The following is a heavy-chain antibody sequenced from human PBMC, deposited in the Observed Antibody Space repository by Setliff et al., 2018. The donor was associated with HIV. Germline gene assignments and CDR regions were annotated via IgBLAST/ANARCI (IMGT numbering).Heavy chain of an antibody. CDR1: GGSISSGGYY. CDR3: AGGGGYGSGSSY. V-gene: IGHV4-31*03. CDR2: IYYSGSA. D-gene: IGHD3-10*01. J-gene: IGHJ4*02. Sequence: SETLSLTCNVSGGSISSGGYYWNWIRQHPGKGLEWIGYIYYSGSAYYNPSLKSRLTISVDTSKNQFSLKLSSVTAADTAVYYCAGGGGYGSGSSYWGQGTLVTVSS.